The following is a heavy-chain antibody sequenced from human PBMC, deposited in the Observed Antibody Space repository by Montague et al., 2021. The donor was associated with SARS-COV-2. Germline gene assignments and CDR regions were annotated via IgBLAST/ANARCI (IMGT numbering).Heavy chain of an antibody. CDR1: GGSISSSSYY. CDR3: ARREDYYGSVSFPN. J-gene: IGHJ4*02. D-gene: IGHD3-10*01. Sequence: SETLSLTCTVSGGSISSSSYYWCWLRQPPGKGLEWIGSIYYSGSTYYNPSLKSRVTISVDTSKNPFSLKLSSVTAAATAVYYCARREDYYGSVSFPNWGQGTLVTVSS. V-gene: IGHV4-39*01. CDR2: IYYSGST.